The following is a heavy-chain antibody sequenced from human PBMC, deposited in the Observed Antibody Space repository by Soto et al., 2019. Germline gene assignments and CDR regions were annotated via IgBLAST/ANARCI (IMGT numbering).Heavy chain of an antibody. J-gene: IGHJ6*02. V-gene: IGHV1-46*01. Sequence: GASVKVSCKASGYTFTSYYMHWVRQAPGQGLEWMGIINPSGGSTSYAQKFQGRVTMTRDTSTSTVYMELSSLRSEDTAVYYCARDLLRITIFGVVIGHYYYYGMDVWGQGTTVTVSS. D-gene: IGHD3-3*01. CDR2: INPSGGST. CDR3: ARDLLRITIFGVVIGHYYYYGMDV. CDR1: GYTFTSYY.